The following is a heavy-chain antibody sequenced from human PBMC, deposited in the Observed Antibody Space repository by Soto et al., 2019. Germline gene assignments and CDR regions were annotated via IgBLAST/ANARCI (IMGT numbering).Heavy chain of an antibody. CDR3: ARDKILASYFDY. CDR1: GCTFSSYA. J-gene: IGHJ4*02. CDR2: IIPIFGTA. Sequence: SVKVSCKASGCTFSSYAISCVRQAPGQGLEWMGGIIPIFGTANYAQKFQGRVTITADKSTSTAYMELSSLRSEDTAVYYCARDKILASYFDYWGPGTLVTVSS. V-gene: IGHV1-69*06. D-gene: IGHD2-15*01.